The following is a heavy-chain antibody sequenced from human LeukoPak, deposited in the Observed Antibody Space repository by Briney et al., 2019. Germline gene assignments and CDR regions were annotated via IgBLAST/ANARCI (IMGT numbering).Heavy chain of an antibody. CDR2: ISYDGSNK. V-gene: IGHV3-30-3*01. J-gene: IGHJ6*02. CDR1: GFTFSSYA. CDR3: ARDPALWVWGSADYYYYGMDV. D-gene: IGHD3-16*01. Sequence: GGSLRLSCAASGFTFSSYAMHLVRQAPGKGLEWVAVISYDGSNKYYADSVKGRFTISRDNSKNTLYLQMNSLRAEDTAVYYCARDPALWVWGSADYYYYGMDVWGQGTTVTVSS.